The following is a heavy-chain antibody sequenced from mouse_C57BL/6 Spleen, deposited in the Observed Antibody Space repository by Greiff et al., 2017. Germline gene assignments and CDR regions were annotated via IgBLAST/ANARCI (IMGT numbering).Heavy chain of an antibody. CDR1: GYSITSGYY. CDR2: ISYDGSN. V-gene: IGHV3-6*01. D-gene: IGHD1-2*01. Sequence: EVQRVESGPGLVKPSQSLSLTCSVTGYSITSGYYWNWIRQFPGNKLEWMGYISYDGSNNYNPSLKNRISITRDTSKNQFFLKLNSVTTEDTATYYCARDRLYDAMDYWGQGTSVTVSS. J-gene: IGHJ4*01. CDR3: ARDRLYDAMDY.